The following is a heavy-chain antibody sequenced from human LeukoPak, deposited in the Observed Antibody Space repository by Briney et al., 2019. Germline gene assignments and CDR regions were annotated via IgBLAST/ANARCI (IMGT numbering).Heavy chain of an antibody. V-gene: IGHV4-39*01. Sequence: KASETLSLTCTVSGGSISSYYWSWIRQPPGKGLEWIGSIYYSGSTYYNPSLKSRVTISVDTSKNQFSLKLSSATAADTAVYYCARHGIAAAGIAYFDYWGQGTLVTVSS. CDR2: IYYSGST. J-gene: IGHJ4*02. CDR3: ARHGIAAAGIAYFDY. CDR1: GGSISSYY. D-gene: IGHD6-13*01.